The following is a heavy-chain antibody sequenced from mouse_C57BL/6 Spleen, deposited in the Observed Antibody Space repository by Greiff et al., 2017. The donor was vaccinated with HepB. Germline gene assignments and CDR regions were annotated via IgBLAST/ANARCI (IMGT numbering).Heavy chain of an antibody. CDR1: GYTFTSYW. Sequence: QVQLQQSGAELVKPGASVKLSCKASGYTFTSYWMHWVKQRPGQGLEWIGMIHPNSGSTNYNEKFKSKATLTVDKSSSTAYMQLSSLTSEDSAVYYCARITTPYAMDYWGQGTSVTVSS. CDR2: IHPNSGST. J-gene: IGHJ4*01. D-gene: IGHD1-1*01. CDR3: ARITTPYAMDY. V-gene: IGHV1-64*01.